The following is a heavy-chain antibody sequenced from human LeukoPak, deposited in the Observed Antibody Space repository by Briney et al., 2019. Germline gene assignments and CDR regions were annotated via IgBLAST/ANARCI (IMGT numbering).Heavy chain of an antibody. CDR1: GFTFSTYG. V-gene: IGHV3-30*18. D-gene: IGHD4-23*01. Sequence: PGGSLRLSCAASGFTFSTYGIHWVRQAPGKGLEWVAVISNDGSNKYYADSVKGRFTISRDNSKNTLYLQMNSLRAEDTAVYYCAKGLSGGGQRGYFDYWGQGTLVTVSS. CDR2: ISNDGSNK. J-gene: IGHJ4*02. CDR3: AKGLSGGGQRGYFDY.